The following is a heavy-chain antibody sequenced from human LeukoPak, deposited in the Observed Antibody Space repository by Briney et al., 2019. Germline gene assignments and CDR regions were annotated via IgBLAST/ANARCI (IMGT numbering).Heavy chain of an antibody. V-gene: IGHV1-24*01. D-gene: IGHD5-24*01. CDR1: GYTLTELS. CDR3: ATDVRPPLVDGYNLNY. Sequence: GASVKVSCKVSGYTLTELSMHWVRQAPGKGLEWMGGFDPEDGETIYAQKFQGRVTMTEDTSTDTAYMELSSLRSEDTAVYYCATDVRPPLVDGYNLNYWGQGTLVTVSS. J-gene: IGHJ4*02. CDR2: FDPEDGET.